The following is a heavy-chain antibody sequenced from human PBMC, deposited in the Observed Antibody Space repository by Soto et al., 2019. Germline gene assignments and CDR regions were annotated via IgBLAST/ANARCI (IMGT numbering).Heavy chain of an antibody. V-gene: IGHV4-38-2*01. Sequence: SETLSLTCAVSGYTITNGYYWGWIRQPPGKGLEWIGNIYHSGSTYYNPSLKSRVTISIDPSKNQFSLKLSSVIAADTAVYSCARYAQGYYSGMDVWGQGTKVTVSS. CDR2: IYHSGST. CDR1: GYTITNGYY. J-gene: IGHJ6*02. D-gene: IGHD2-2*01. CDR3: ARYAQGYYSGMDV.